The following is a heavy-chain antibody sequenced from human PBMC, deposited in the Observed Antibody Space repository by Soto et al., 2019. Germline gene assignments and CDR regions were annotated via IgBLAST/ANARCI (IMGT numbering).Heavy chain of an antibody. D-gene: IGHD4-4*01. J-gene: IGHJ4*02. Sequence: QVQLQESGPGLVKPSQTLSLTCTVSGGSMSSAGYYWSWVRQLPAAGLEWIGYIYYAGSTFYNPYLQSRVSISLETSKNQLSLRLSSVTAADTAVYYCARGLRVSPAYWGPGTLVTVSS. CDR3: ARGLRVSPAY. CDR1: GGSMSSAGYY. CDR2: IYYAGST. V-gene: IGHV4-31*03.